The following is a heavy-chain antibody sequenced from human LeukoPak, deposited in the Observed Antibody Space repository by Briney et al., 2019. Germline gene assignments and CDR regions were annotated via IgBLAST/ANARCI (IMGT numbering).Heavy chain of an antibody. D-gene: IGHD6-19*01. CDR1: GGSLSSYY. CDR3: ARGDSSGWSYAFDI. J-gene: IGHJ3*02. CDR2: IYTSGST. V-gene: IGHV4-4*07. Sequence: SETLSLTCTVSGGSLSSYYWSWIRQPAGKGLEWIGRIYTSGSTNYNPSLKSRVTMSVDTSKNQFSLKLSSVTAADTAVYYCARGDSSGWSYAFDIWGQGTMVTVSS.